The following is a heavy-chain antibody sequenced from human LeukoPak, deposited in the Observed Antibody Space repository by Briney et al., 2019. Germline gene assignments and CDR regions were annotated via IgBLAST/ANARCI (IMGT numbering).Heavy chain of an antibody. D-gene: IGHD3-10*01. CDR1: GYTFTSYG. CDR3: ARMGSRRFGGYYYYGMDV. Sequence: ASVKVSCKASGYTFTSYGISWVRQAPGQGLEWVGWISAYNGNTNYAQKLQGRVTMTTDTSTSTAYMELRSLRSDDTAVYYCARMGSRRFGGYYYYGMDVWGQGTTVTVSS. CDR2: ISAYNGNT. V-gene: IGHV1-18*01. J-gene: IGHJ6*02.